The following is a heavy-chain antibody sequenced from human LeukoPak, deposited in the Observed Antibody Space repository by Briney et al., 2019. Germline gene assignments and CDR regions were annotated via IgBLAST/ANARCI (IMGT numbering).Heavy chain of an antibody. J-gene: IGHJ4*02. V-gene: IGHV4-61*02. CDR3: AANSADYNTLGSSYKV. CDR2: IYTSGST. CDR1: GDSITSGSYF. Sequence: PSQTLSLTCTVSGDSITSGSYFWSWIRQPAGKGLEWIGRIYTSGSTSYNPSLKSRVTISVDTSKNQFSLKLNSVTAADTAVFYCAANSADYNTLGSSYKVWGQGTLVTVSS. D-gene: IGHD3-10*01.